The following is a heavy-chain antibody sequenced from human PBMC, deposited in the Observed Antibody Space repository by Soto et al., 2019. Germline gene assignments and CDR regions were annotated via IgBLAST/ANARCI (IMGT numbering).Heavy chain of an antibody. CDR2: ISSSSSYI. CDR1: GFTFSSYS. CDR3: ARYYYDSSGYSYYFDY. J-gene: IGHJ4*02. V-gene: IGHV3-21*01. D-gene: IGHD3-22*01. Sequence: GSLRLSCAASGFTFSSYSMNWVRQAPGKGLEWVSSISSSSSYIYYADSVKGRFTISRDNAKNSLYLQMNSLRAEDTAVYYCARYYYDSSGYSYYFDYWGQGTLVTVSS.